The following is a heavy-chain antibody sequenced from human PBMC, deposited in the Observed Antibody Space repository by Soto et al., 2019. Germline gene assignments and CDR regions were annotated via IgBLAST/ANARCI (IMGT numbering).Heavy chain of an antibody. CDR1: GYNFTSYG. CDR2: ISAYNGNT. CDR3: TSIAPPSCPYCSSTRCYTRGWFDP. V-gene: IGHV1-18*01. J-gene: IGHJ5*02. D-gene: IGHD2-2*02. Sequence: ASVKVSCKGSGYNFTSYGISWVRQAPGQGLEWMGWISAYNGNTNYAQKLQGRATITTATSTSTSFIKLRSLRSDYTAVYYCTSIAPPSCPYCSSTRCYTRGWFDPWGQGTLVTVSS.